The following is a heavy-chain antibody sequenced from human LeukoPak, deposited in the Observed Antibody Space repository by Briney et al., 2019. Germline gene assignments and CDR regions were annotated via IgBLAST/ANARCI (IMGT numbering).Heavy chain of an antibody. CDR3: ARGGRSADVLWFGELLWFFDY. D-gene: IGHD3-10*01. V-gene: IGHV1-18*01. Sequence: ASVKVSCKASGYTFTSYGISWVRQAPGQGLEWMGWISAYNGNTNYAQKLQGRVTMTTDTSTSTAYMELRSLRSDDTAVYYCARGGRSADVLWFGELLWFFDYWGQGTLVTVSS. CDR1: GYTFTSYG. J-gene: IGHJ4*02. CDR2: ISAYNGNT.